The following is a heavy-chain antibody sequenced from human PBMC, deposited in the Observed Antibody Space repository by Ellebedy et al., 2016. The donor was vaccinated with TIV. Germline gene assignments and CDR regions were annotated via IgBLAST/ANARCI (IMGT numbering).Heavy chain of an antibody. V-gene: IGHV3-7*03. CDR1: GFNFRSYW. Sequence: GESLKISCAASGFNFRSYWMSWVRQAPGKGLEWVADIKQDGSEKYYGDSVKGRFTISRDNTKNSLYLEMNSLKTEDTAVYYCTRLENGMDVWGQGTTVTVSS. CDR3: TRLENGMDV. J-gene: IGHJ6*02. CDR2: IKQDGSEK.